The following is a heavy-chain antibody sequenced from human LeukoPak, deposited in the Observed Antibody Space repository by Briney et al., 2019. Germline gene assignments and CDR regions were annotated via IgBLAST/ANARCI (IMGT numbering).Heavy chain of an antibody. D-gene: IGHD6-13*01. V-gene: IGHV4-34*01. Sequence: SETLSLTCAVYGGSFSGYYWSWIRQPPGKGLEWIGEINHSGSTNYNPSLKSRVTISVDTSKNQFSLKLSSVTAADTAVYAREGFEQQLGVGECYFGYWGQGALVTVSS. CDR2: INHSGST. CDR3: EGFEQQLGVGECYFGY. J-gene: IGHJ4*02. CDR1: GGSFSGYY.